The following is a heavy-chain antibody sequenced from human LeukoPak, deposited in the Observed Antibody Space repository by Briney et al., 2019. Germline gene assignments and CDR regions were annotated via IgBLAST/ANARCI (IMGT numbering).Heavy chain of an antibody. D-gene: IGHD1-26*01. Sequence: SETLSLTCAVYGGSFSGYYWSWIRQPPGKGLEWIGYIYYSGSTNYNPSLKSRVTISVDTSKNQFSLKLSSVTAADTAVYYCARFRIVGATYNWFDPWGQGTLVTVSS. V-gene: IGHV4-59*12. CDR2: IYYSGST. CDR3: ARFRIVGATYNWFDP. CDR1: GGSFSGYY. J-gene: IGHJ5*02.